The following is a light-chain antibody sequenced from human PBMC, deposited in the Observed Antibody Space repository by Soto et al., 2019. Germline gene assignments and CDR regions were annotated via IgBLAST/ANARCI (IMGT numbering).Light chain of an antibody. V-gene: IGKV3-20*01. CDR2: GAF. CDR3: QQYGDSPAT. J-gene: IGKJ3*01. Sequence: EIVLTQSPGTLSLSPGERATLSCRASQSVSSSYLAWYQQKPGQAPRLLIYGAFNRANGIPDRFSGSGSGTDFTLTFSRLEPEDFAVYYCQQYGDSPATFGPGTKVDIK. CDR1: QSVSSSY.